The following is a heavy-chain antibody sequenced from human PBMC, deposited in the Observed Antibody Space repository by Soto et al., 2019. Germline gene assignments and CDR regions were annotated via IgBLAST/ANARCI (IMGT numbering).Heavy chain of an antibody. D-gene: IGHD6-6*01. V-gene: IGHV4-31*03. CDR3: ARLSSLSSDAFDI. CDR1: GGSISSGGYY. Sequence: QVQLQESGPGLVKPSQTLSLTCTVSGGSISSGGYYWSWIRQHPGKGLAWIGYIYYRGSTYYNPSLKSRVTIAVDTSKNQFSLQLIYVTEANKEMYYCARLSSLSSDAFDIWGQETMDTASS. CDR2: IYYRGST. J-gene: IGHJ3*02.